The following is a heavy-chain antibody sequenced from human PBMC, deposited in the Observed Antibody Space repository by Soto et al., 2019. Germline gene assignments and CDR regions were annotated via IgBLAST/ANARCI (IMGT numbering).Heavy chain of an antibody. D-gene: IGHD1-1*01. CDR2: IYATGTT. J-gene: IGHJ5*02. V-gene: IGHV4-4*07. Sequence: SETLSLTCTVSGASISGFYWSWIRKSAGKGLEWIGRIYATGTTDYNPSLKSRVMMSVDTSKKQFSLKLRSVTAADTAVYYCVRDGTKTLWDWFDPWGQGISVTVSS. CDR1: GASISGFY. CDR3: VRDGTKTLWDWFDP.